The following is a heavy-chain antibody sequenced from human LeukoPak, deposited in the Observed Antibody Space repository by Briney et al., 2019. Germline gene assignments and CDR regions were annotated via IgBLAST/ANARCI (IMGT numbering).Heavy chain of an antibody. CDR2: VHHSGST. J-gene: IGHJ4*02. CDR3: ARCLATGGRVSFDY. CDR1: GDSISSGSYY. Sequence: SETLSLTCTVSGDSISSGSYYWGWIRQPPGKGLEWIGSVHHSGSTYYTPSLKSRVTISVDTSKNQFSLNLSSVTAADTAVYYCARCLATGGRVSFDYWGQGTLVTVSS. V-gene: IGHV4-39*01. D-gene: IGHD6-13*01.